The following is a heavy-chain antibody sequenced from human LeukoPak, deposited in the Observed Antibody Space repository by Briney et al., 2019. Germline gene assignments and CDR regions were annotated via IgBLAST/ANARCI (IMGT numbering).Heavy chain of an antibody. D-gene: IGHD1-7*01. Sequence: SETLSLTCTVSGGSISSSSYYWGWIRQPPGKGLEWIGSIYYSGSTYYNPSLKSRVTISVDTSKNQFSLKLSSVTVADTAVYYCARSITGTTSAFDIWGQGTMVTVSS. CDR3: ARSITGTTSAFDI. CDR1: GGSISSSSYY. CDR2: IYYSGST. V-gene: IGHV4-39*01. J-gene: IGHJ3*02.